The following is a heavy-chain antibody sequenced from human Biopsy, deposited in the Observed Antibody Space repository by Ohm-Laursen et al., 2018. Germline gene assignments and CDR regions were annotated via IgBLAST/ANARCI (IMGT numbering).Heavy chain of an antibody. Sequence: SSVKVLCKASGGAFTNYAINWVRQAPGHGLEWMGGIITVSETAGYAERFQGRVTITADVTTTTAYMDLSGLRSEDTAVYYCVAYPSSGFFENNDDFAMDVWGQGTTVIVSS. CDR3: VAYPSSGFFENNDDFAMDV. CDR1: GGAFTNYA. J-gene: IGHJ6*02. CDR2: IITVSETA. D-gene: IGHD6-19*01. V-gene: IGHV1-69*01.